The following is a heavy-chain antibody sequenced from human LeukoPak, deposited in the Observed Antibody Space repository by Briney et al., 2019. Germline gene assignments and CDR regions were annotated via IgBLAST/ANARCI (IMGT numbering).Heavy chain of an antibody. Sequence: PGGSLRLSCAASGFTFSSYWMDWVRQAPGKGLVWVSGINSDGRMTRYAESVKGRFTISRDNAKNTLYLQMNSLRAEDTSVYYCARERPGLPYYFDYWGQGTLVTVSS. CDR2: INSDGRMT. D-gene: IGHD2-21*02. CDR1: GFTFSSYW. V-gene: IGHV3-74*01. J-gene: IGHJ4*02. CDR3: ARERPGLPYYFDY.